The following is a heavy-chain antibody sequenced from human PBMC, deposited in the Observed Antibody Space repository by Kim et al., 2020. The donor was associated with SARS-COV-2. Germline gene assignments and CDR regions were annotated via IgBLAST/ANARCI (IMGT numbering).Heavy chain of an antibody. CDR1: GFTFISYW. Sequence: GGSLRISCAASGFTFISYWMTWVRQAPGKGLEWVANIKQDGNQKYYVDSVKGRFTISRDNAKNSLYLQMNSLRAEDTAVYYCARDGDLYSSGKDAFDIWG. CDR2: IKQDGNQK. J-gene: IGHJ3*02. V-gene: IGHV3-7*01. D-gene: IGHD6-19*01. CDR3: ARDGDLYSSGKDAFDI.